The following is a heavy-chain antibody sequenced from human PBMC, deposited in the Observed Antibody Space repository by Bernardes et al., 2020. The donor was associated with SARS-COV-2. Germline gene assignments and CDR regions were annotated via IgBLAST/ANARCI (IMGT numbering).Heavy chain of an antibody. V-gene: IGHV3-53*01. CDR3: AREAPYGSGSYFQFDP. J-gene: IGHJ5*02. Sequence: GGSLRLSCAASGFTVSSNYMSWVRQAPGKGLEWVSVIYSGGTTYYADSVKGRFTISRDNSKNTLYLQMNSLRAEDTAVYYCAREAPYGSGSYFQFDPWGQGTLVTVSS. CDR2: IYSGGTT. D-gene: IGHD3-10*01. CDR1: GFTVSSNY.